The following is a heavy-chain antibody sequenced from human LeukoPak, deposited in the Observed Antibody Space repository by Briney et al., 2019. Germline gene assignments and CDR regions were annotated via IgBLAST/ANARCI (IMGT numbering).Heavy chain of an antibody. Sequence: GGSLRLSCAASGFTFADYAMQWVRQTPGKGLEWLSLISGSGDSTYYADSVKGRFTISRDNSKNSLYLQMNSVTTEDTALYYCGKALRYSYGHIGNWGQGTLVTVSS. J-gene: IGHJ4*02. D-gene: IGHD5-18*01. CDR3: GKALRYSYGHIGN. V-gene: IGHV3-43*02. CDR1: GFTFADYA. CDR2: ISGSGDST.